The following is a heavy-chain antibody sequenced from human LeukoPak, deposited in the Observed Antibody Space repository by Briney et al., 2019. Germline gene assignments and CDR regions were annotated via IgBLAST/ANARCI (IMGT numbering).Heavy chain of an antibody. D-gene: IGHD3-22*01. CDR2: IYYSGST. J-gene: IGHJ5*02. CDR1: GGSISSSSYY. CDR3: ARDWSPPTFPGSRGYWDAGNWFDP. V-gene: IGHV4-39*07. Sequence: KPSETLSLTCSVSGGSISSSSYYWGWIRQPPGKGLEWIGSIYYSGSTYYNPSLKSRVTISVDTSKNQFSLKLSSVTAADTAVYYCARDWSPPTFPGSRGYWDAGNWFDPWGQGTLVTVSS.